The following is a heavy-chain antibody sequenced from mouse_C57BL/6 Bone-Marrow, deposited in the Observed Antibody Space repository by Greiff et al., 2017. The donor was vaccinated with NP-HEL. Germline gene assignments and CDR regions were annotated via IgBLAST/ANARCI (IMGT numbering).Heavy chain of an antibody. CDR2: IDPSDSET. Sequence: VQLQQPGAELVRPGSSVKLSCKASGYTFTSYWMHWVKQRPIQGLEWIGNIDPSDSETHYNQKFKDKATLTVDKSSSTAYMQLSSLTSEDSAVYYCARSERIYYGNSSWFAYWGQGTLVTVSA. V-gene: IGHV1-52*01. CDR1: GYTFTSYW. D-gene: IGHD2-1*01. J-gene: IGHJ3*01. CDR3: ARSERIYYGNSSWFAY.